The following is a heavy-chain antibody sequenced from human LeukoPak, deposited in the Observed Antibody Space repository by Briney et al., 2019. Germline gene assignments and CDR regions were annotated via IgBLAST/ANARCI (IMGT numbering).Heavy chain of an antibody. V-gene: IGHV4-59*01. CDR3: ARDGCSSTSCYYYYYMDV. CDR2: IYYSGST. Sequence: SETLSLTCTVSGGSISSYYWNWIRQPPGKGLEWIGYIYYSGSTNYNPSLKSRVTISLDTSKNQFSLNLTSVTAADTAVYYCARDGCSSTSCYYYYYMDVWGKGTTVTISS. J-gene: IGHJ6*03. D-gene: IGHD2-2*01. CDR1: GGSISSYY.